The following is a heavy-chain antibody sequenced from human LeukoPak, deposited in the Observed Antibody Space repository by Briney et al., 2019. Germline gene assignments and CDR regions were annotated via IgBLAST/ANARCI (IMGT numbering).Heavy chain of an antibody. D-gene: IGHD2-2*01. CDR1: GGSISSSSYY. CDR2: IYYSGSS. CDR3: ARESDRYCSSTSCPNWYDP. V-gene: IGHV4-39*07. J-gene: IGHJ5*02. Sequence: SETLSLTCTVSGGSISSSSYYWGWIRQPPGKGLEWIGTIYYSGSSYYNPPLKSRVTISVDTSKNQFSLKLSSVTAADTAVYYCARESDRYCSSTSCPNWYDPWGQGTLVTVSS.